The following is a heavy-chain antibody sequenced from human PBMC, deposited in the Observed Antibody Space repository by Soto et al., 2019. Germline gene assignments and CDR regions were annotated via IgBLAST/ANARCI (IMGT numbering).Heavy chain of an antibody. D-gene: IGHD3-10*01. Sequence: GSGPTLVNPTQTLPLTCTFSGFSLSTSGVGVGWIRQPPGKALEWLALIYWNDDKRYSPSLKSRLTITKDTSKNQVVLTMTNIDPVDTATYYCAHTRTLWFGADNWFDPWGQGTLVTVSS. CDR2: IYWNDDK. V-gene: IGHV2-5*01. J-gene: IGHJ5*02. CDR1: GFSLSTSGVG. CDR3: AHTRTLWFGADNWFDP.